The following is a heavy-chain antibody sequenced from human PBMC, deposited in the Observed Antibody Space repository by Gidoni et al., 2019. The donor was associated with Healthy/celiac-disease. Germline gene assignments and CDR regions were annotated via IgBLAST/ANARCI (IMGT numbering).Heavy chain of an antibody. CDR3: ARSGYSSGWADAFDI. D-gene: IGHD6-19*01. V-gene: IGHV3-53*01. Sequence: EVQLVESGGGLIQPGGSLRLSCAASGFTVSSNYMRWVRQAPGKGLDGVSVIYSGGSTYYADSVKGRFTISRDNSKNTLYLQMNSLRAEDTAVYYCARSGYSSGWADAFDIWGQGTMVTVSS. CDR1: GFTVSSNY. CDR2: IYSGGST. J-gene: IGHJ3*02.